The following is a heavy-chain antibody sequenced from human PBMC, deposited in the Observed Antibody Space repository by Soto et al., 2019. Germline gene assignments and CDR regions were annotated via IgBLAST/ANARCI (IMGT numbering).Heavy chain of an antibody. V-gene: IGHV4-39*02. D-gene: IGHD3-16*01. J-gene: IGHJ3*01. CDR1: GGSISTTTHY. Sequence: QVQLQQSGPGLVKPSETLSLTCTVSGGSISTTTHYWGWIRQPPGKGLEWIGNKYYSGTPYYNPSLKSRVTISVDTSNNHFSLKLTSVSAADTAVYYCASDGGGGAFDVWGQGTMVIVSS. CDR2: KYYSGTP. CDR3: ASDGGGGAFDV.